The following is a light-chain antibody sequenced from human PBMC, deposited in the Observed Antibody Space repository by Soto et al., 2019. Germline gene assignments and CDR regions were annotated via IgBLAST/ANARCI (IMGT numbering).Light chain of an antibody. V-gene: IGLV2-8*01. J-gene: IGLJ7*01. CDR2: EVN. CDR3: CSNAGTYTV. Sequence: QSALTQPPSASGSPGQSVAISCTGTSSDVGGYNYVSWYQQHPGKAPKLMIYEVNKRPSGVPDRFSGSKSGNTASLTVSGLQAEDEADYYCCSNAGTYTVFGGGTQLTVL. CDR1: SSDVGGYNY.